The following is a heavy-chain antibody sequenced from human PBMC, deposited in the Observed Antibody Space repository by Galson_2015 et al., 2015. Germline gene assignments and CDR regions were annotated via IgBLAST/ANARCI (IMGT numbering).Heavy chain of an antibody. V-gene: IGHV5-51*01. J-gene: IGHJ3*02. CDR1: GYSLTSYW. Sequence: QSGAEVKKPGESLKISCKGSGYSLTSYWIGWVRQMPGKGLEWMGIIYPGDSDTRYSPSFQGQVTISADKSISTAYLQWSSLKASDTAMYYCARPPTPDSSAPDAFDIWGQGTMVTVSS. CDR3: ARPPTPDSSAPDAFDI. D-gene: IGHD3-22*01. CDR2: IYPGDSDT.